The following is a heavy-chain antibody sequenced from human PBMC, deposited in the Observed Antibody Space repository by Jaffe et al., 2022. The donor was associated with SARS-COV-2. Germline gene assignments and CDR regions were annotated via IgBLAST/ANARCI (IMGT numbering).Heavy chain of an antibody. CDR2: IYKSGDS. Sequence: QVQLQESGPGLVKPSQTLSLTCAVSGDSVSSGDYYWTWIRQPPGKGLEWIGYIYKSGDSYSIPSLKSRVTMSVDTPKNQFSLKLRSVTAADTAVYYCARGDSDVWSLFDRWGQGTLVTVSS. CDR1: GDSVSSGDYY. V-gene: IGHV4-30-4*01. CDR3: ARGDSDVWSLFDR. D-gene: IGHD3-16*01. J-gene: IGHJ4*02.